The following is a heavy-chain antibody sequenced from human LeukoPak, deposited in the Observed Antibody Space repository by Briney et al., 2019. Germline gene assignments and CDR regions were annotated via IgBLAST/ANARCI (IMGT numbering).Heavy chain of an antibody. CDR1: GYTFTGYY. J-gene: IGHJ3*02. D-gene: IGHD1-26*01. CDR2: INPNSGGT. V-gene: IGHV1-2*02. Sequence: ASVKVSRKASGYTFTGYYMHWVRQAPGQGLEWMGWINPNSGGTNYAQKFQGRVTMTRDTSISTAYMELSRLRSDDTAVYYCARVLSGSYYSAFDIWGQGTMVTVSS. CDR3: ARVLSGSYYSAFDI.